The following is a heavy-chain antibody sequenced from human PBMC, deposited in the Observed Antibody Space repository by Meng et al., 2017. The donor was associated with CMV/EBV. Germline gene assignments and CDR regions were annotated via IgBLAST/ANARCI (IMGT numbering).Heavy chain of an antibody. V-gene: IGHV1-2*02. J-gene: IGHJ4*02. Sequence: ASVKVSCKASGYTFTGYYMHWVRQAPGQGLEWMGWINPNSGGTNYAQKFQGRVTMTRDTSISTAYMEPSRLRSDDTAVYYCARMVSSGYYYFDYWGQGTLVTVSS. CDR1: GYTFTGYY. CDR3: ARMVSSGYYYFDY. CDR2: INPNSGGT. D-gene: IGHD6-19*01.